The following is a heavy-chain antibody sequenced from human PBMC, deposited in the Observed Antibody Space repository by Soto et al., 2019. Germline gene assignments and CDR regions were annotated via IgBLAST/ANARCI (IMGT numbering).Heavy chain of an antibody. CDR2: IIPIFGTA. CDR1: GGTFSSYA. V-gene: IGHV1-69*13. J-gene: IGHJ6*02. D-gene: IGHD3-10*01. CDR3: ARDGFTMVRGVTPYYYYGMDV. Sequence: GASVKVSCKASGGTFSSYAISWVRQAPGQGLEWMGGIIPIFGTANYAQKFQGRVTITADESTSTAYRELSSLRSEDTAVYYCARDGFTMVRGVTPYYYYGMDVWGQGTTVTVSS.